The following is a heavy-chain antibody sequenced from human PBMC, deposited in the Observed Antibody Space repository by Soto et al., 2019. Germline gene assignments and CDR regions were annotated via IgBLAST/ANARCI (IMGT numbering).Heavy chain of an antibody. CDR3: ARFHGTGELVVRPYYFDY. CDR2: INHSGST. J-gene: IGHJ4*01. V-gene: IGHV4-34*01. CDR1: GGSFSGYY. D-gene: IGHD1-26*01. Sequence: SETLSLTCAVYGGSFSGYYWSWIRQPPGKGLEWIGEINHSGSTNYNPSLKSRVTISGDTSKNQFSLELSSVTAADTAVYYCARFHGTGELVVRPYYFDYWGHGNLVTVSS.